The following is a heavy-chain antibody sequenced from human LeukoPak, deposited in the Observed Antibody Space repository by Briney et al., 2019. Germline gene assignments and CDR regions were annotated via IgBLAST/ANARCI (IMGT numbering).Heavy chain of an antibody. D-gene: IGHD6-19*01. CDR1: GGSFSGYY. Sequence: SETLSLTCAVYGGSFSGYYWSWIRQPPGKGLEWIGDITHSASSNYNPSLNYNPSLKSRVTISADTSKNQFSLRLSSVTAADTAVYYCARGVWLARDYWGQGTLVTVSS. J-gene: IGHJ4*02. V-gene: IGHV4-34*01. CDR2: ITHSASSNYNPSL. CDR3: ARGVWLARDY.